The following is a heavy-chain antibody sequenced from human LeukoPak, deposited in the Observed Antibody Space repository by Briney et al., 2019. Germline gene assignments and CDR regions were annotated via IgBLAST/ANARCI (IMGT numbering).Heavy chain of an antibody. D-gene: IGHD3-22*01. CDR2: INHSGST. J-gene: IGHJ3*02. CDR3: ARGEGSRYYYDSSGYPDAFDI. Sequence: SETLSLTCAVYGGSFSGYYWSWIRQPPGKGLEWIGEINHSGSTNYNPSLKSRVTISVDTSKNQFSQKLSSVTAADTAVYYCARGEGSRYYYDSSGYPDAFDIWGQGTMVTVSS. V-gene: IGHV4-34*01. CDR1: GGSFSGYY.